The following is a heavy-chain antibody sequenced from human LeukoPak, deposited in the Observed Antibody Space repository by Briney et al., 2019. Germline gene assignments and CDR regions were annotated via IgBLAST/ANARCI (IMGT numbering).Heavy chain of an antibody. J-gene: IGHJ4*02. CDR2: IIGSGDTT. V-gene: IGHV3-23*01. CDR3: ARGGGSSWCLDC. CDR1: GFTFSNFA. D-gene: IGHD6-13*01. Sequence: PGGSLRLSCAASGFTFSNFAMSWVRQAPGKGLEWVSAIIGSGDTTFYADSVEGRFAISRDNSKSTLYLQVSSLRVEDTAVYYCARGGGSSWCLDCWGQGTLITVSS.